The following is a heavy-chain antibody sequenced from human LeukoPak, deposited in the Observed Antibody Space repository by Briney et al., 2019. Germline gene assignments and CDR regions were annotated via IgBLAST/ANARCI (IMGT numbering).Heavy chain of an antibody. D-gene: IGHD3-22*01. Sequence: NTSETLSLTCTVSGGSISSYYWSWIRQPPGKGLEWIGYIYYSGSTNYNPSLKSRVTISVDTSKNQFSLKLSSVTAADTAVYYCARSTVPHYYRGYYGMDVWGQGTTVTVSS. CDR2: IYYSGST. J-gene: IGHJ6*02. CDR1: GGSISSYY. CDR3: ARSTVPHYYRGYYGMDV. V-gene: IGHV4-59*08.